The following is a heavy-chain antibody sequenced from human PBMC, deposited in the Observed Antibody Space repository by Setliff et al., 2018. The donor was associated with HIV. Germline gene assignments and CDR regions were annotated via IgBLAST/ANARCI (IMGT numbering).Heavy chain of an antibody. CDR3: ARVPNQELYFYGMDV. D-gene: IGHD1-7*01. CDR1: GGTFSNYA. Sequence: SVKVSCKASGGTFSNYAISWVRQAPGQGLEWMGGIIPIFGSINYAQKFQGRVTITTDESTSTAYMELSSLRSEDTAVYYCARVPNQELYFYGMDVWGQGTTVT. CDR2: IIPIFGSI. J-gene: IGHJ6*02. V-gene: IGHV1-69*05.